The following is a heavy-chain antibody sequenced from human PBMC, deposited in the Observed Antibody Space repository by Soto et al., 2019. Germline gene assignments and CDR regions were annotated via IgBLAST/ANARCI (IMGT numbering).Heavy chain of an antibody. V-gene: IGHV4-34*01. CDR2: INHSGST. CDR1: GGSFSGYY. J-gene: IGHJ4*02. Sequence: PSETLSLTCAVYGGSFSGYYWSWIRQPPGKGLEWIGEINHSGSTNYNPSLKSRVTISVDTSKNQFSLKLSSVTAADTAVYYCARGKVTGSIAARFTYWGQGTLVTVSS. D-gene: IGHD6-6*01. CDR3: ARGKVTGSIAARFTY.